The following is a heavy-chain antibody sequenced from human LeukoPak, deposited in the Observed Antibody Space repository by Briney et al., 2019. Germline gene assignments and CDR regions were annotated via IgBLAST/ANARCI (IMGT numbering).Heavy chain of an antibody. D-gene: IGHD6-19*01. CDR3: ARVKTLEQWLGYNWFDP. J-gene: IGHJ5*02. CDR1: GYTFTSYD. Sequence: ASVKVSCKASGYTFTSYDINWVRQATGQGLEWMGWMNPNSGNTGYAQKFQGRVTMTRNTSISTAYMELSSLRSEDTAVYYCARVKTLEQWLGYNWFDPWGQGTLVTVSS. V-gene: IGHV1-8*01. CDR2: MNPNSGNT.